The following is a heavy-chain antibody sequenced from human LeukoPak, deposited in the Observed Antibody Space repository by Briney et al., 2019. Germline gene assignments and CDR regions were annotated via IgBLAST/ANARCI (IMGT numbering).Heavy chain of an antibody. CDR1: GYPFTSYD. CDR3: ARTWGSLDY. V-gene: IGHV1-8*01. Sequence: ASVKVSCKASGYPFTSYDMNWVRQGTGQGLEWMGWMNPNSGNTGYAQKFQGRVTMTRDTSISTAYMELSSLRSDDTAVYYCARTWGSLDYWGQGALVTVSS. CDR2: MNPNSGNT. J-gene: IGHJ4*02. D-gene: IGHD7-27*01.